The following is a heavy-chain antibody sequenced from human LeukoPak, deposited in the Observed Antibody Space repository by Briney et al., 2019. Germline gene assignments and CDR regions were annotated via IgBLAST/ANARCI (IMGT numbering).Heavy chain of an antibody. CDR1: GFIFSNYG. CDR2: VHNDETEI. Sequence: GGSLRLSCAASGFIFSNYGMHWVRQAPGKGLEWVAFVHNDETEIYYADSVKGRFTISRDNSKNTLYLQMSSLRDDDTAIYYCVKDTGRGDFWGQGTQVTVS. CDR3: VKDTGRGDF. V-gene: IGHV3-30*02. D-gene: IGHD1-14*01. J-gene: IGHJ4*02.